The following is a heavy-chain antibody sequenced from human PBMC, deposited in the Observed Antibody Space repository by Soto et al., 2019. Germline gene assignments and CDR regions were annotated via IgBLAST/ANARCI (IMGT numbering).Heavy chain of an antibody. J-gene: IGHJ6*02. V-gene: IGHV1-2*02. CDR1: GYTFTGYY. CDR3: ARDQEVRGVIITLYYYYYGMDV. D-gene: IGHD3-10*01. CDR2: INPNSGGT. Sequence: ASVKVSFKASGYTFTGYYMHWVRQAPGQGLEWMGWINPNSGGTNYAQKFQGRVTMTRDTSISTAYMELSRLRSDDTAVYYCARDQEVRGVIITLYYYYYGMDVWGQGTTVTVSS.